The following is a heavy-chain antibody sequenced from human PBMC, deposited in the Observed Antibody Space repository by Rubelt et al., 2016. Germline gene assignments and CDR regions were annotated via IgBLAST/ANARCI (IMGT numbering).Heavy chain of an antibody. Sequence: EVKKPGASVKVSCKASGYTFTSYSMHWVRQAPGQKLEWMGWINAGNGNTKYSQKFQGRGTITRDTTASTAYIELSSLTSEDTAVYYCARDHSGSYSFDFWGQGTLVTVSS. J-gene: IGHJ4*02. CDR1: GYTFTSYS. D-gene: IGHD1-26*01. V-gene: IGHV1-3*01. CDR2: INAGNGNT. CDR3: ARDHSGSYSFDF.